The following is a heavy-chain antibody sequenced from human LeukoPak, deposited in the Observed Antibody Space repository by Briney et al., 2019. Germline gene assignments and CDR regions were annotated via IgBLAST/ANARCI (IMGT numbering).Heavy chain of an antibody. V-gene: IGHV3-21*04. D-gene: IGHD1-26*01. CDR2: ISSSSSYI. J-gene: IGHJ4*02. CDR1: GFTFSSYS. CDR3: AKDGWARIVGAQARPRFFDY. Sequence: GGSLRLSCAASGFTFSSYSMNWVRQAPGKGLEWVSSISSSSSYIYYADSVKGRFTISRDNSKKTLYLQMNSLRAEDTAVYFCAKDGWARIVGAQARPRFFDYWGQGTLVTVSS.